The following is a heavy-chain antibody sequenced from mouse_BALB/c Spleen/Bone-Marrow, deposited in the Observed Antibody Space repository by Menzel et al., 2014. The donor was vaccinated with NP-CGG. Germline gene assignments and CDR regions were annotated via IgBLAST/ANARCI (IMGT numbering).Heavy chain of an antibody. D-gene: IGHD2-1*01. CDR3: ARNGNFYAKDY. Sequence: QVQLQQSGPGLVAPSQSLSITCTISGLSLTSYGVHWVRQPPGKGLEWLAVLWSDGSTTYNSALKSRLRISKDNSKSQVFLKMNSLQTDDTAMYYCARNGNFYAKDYWGQGTSVTGSS. V-gene: IGHV2-6-1*01. CDR2: LWSDGST. J-gene: IGHJ4*01. CDR1: GLSLTSYG.